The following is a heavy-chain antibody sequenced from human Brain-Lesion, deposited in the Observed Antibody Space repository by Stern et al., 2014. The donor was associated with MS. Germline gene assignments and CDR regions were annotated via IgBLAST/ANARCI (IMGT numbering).Heavy chain of an antibody. D-gene: IGHD2/OR15-2a*01. CDR2: VSYDGSNK. CDR3: AKDRQYLTYFFDH. CDR1: GFTFGSCA. Sequence: VQLVESGGGVVQPGRPLRLSCGASGFTFGSCAMHWVRQAPGKGLEWEAGVSYDGSNKYYADSVKGRFTISRDNSRNTLYMQMSSLRPEDTAVYYCAKDRQYLTYFFDHWGQGSLVTVSS. J-gene: IGHJ5*02. V-gene: IGHV3-30*18.